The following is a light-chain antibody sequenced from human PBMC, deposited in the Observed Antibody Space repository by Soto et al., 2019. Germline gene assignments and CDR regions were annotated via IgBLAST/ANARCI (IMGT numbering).Light chain of an antibody. CDR1: RSDVGGYHY. V-gene: IGLV2-11*01. CDR2: DVN. Sequence: QSALTQPRSVSGSPGQSVTLSCTGTRSDVGGYHYVSWYQHHPGKAPKIIIYDVNKRPSGVPDRFSGSKSGKTASLTISGLQTEDEADYYCCSYAGSYTLVFGGGTKLTVL. J-gene: IGLJ2*01. CDR3: CSYAGSYTLV.